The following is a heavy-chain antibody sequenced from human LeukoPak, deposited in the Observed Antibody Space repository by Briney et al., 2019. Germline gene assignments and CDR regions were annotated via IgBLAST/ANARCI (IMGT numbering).Heavy chain of an antibody. D-gene: IGHD2-2*02. CDR3: PKGCASTSCYTSEY. J-gene: IGHJ4*02. V-gene: IGHV3-23*01. CDR1: GFTFSSYA. Sequence: GGSLRLSCAASGFTFSSYAMSWVRQTPGKGLEWVSAISGSGGSTYYADSVKGRFTISRGNSKNTLYLQMNSLRPEDTAVYYCPKGCASTSCYTSEYWGQGTLVTVSS. CDR2: ISGSGGST.